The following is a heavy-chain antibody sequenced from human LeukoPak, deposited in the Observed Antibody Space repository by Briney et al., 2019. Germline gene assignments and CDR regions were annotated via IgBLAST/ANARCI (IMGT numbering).Heavy chain of an antibody. V-gene: IGHV3-23*01. Sequence: GGSLRLSCAASGFTFSSYAMSWVRQAPRKGLEWVSAISGSGGSTYYADSVKGRFTISRDNSKNTLYLQMNSLRAEDTAVYYCAKGPRGTVTTCFDYWGQGTLVTVSS. CDR1: GFTFSSYA. J-gene: IGHJ4*02. CDR2: ISGSGGST. D-gene: IGHD4-17*01. CDR3: AKGPRGTVTTCFDY.